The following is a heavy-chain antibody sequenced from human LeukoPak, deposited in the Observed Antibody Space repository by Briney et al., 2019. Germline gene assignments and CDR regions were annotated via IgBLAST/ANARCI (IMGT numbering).Heavy chain of an antibody. CDR1: GYTFPVYI. Sequence: GGSLRLSCTPSGYTFPVYILSWVPDAPGKGLDWVGVIRPNAYGGKAQYAASVKGRFTISRNDSKDIAYMEMNSLRTEVTAVYYCARDSTRWDRDYWGQGTLVTVSS. CDR2: IRPNAYGGKA. J-gene: IGHJ4*02. D-gene: IGHD1-26*01. CDR3: ARDSTRWDRDY. V-gene: IGHV3-49*04.